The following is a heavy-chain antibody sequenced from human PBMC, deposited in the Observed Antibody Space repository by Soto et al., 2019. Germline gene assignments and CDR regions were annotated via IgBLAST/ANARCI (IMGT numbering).Heavy chain of an antibody. CDR1: GFTFDDYA. V-gene: IGHV3-9*01. CDR3: AKGNWGFDY. Sequence: EVQLVESGGGLVQPGRSLRLSCAASGFTFDDYAMHWVRQAPGKGLEWVSGISGNSGSIGYADSVKGRFTISRDNAKNSLYLQMNSLRAEDTALYYCAKGNWGFDYWGQGTLVTVSS. CDR2: ISGNSGSI. D-gene: IGHD7-27*01. J-gene: IGHJ4*02.